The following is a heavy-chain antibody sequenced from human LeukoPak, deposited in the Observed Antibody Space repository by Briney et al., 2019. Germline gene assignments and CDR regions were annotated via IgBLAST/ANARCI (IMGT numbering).Heavy chain of an antibody. CDR2: ISSTGSSI. V-gene: IGHV3-11*04. CDR3: TRDGIGPHDF. CDR1: VFTFSDYY. J-gene: IGHJ4*02. Sequence: GGSLRHSCSASVFTFSDYYMSWFRQAPGKGLEWVSYISSTGSSIYYADSVKGRFTISRDNAQNSLYLQMDSLRGEDTAVYYCTRDGIGPHDFWGQGTLVTVSS.